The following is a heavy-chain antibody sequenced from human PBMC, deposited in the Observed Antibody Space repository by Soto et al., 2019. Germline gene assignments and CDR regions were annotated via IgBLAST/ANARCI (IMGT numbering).Heavy chain of an antibody. D-gene: IGHD5-12*01. CDR1: GYTFTGYY. Sequence: QVQLVQSGAEEKKPGASVKVSCKASGYTFTGYYMHWVRQAPGQGLEWMGWINPNSGGTNYAQKFQGWVTMTRDTSISTAYMELSRLRSDDTAVYYCARGDSGYDSYYYGMDVWGQGTTVTVSS. CDR2: INPNSGGT. CDR3: ARGDSGYDSYYYGMDV. J-gene: IGHJ6*02. V-gene: IGHV1-2*04.